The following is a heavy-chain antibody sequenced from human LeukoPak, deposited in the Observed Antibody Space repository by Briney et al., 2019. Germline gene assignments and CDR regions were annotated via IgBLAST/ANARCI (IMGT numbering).Heavy chain of an antibody. D-gene: IGHD3-3*01. CDR3: ARFRVGINVFFEN. CDR1: GGSISGTNW. J-gene: IGHJ4*02. CDR2: ISLRGLT. V-gene: IGHV4-4*02. Sequence: KPSETLSLTCGVSGGSISGTNWWSWVRQPPGQGLEWIGEISLRGLTNYNPSLRSRLTMSLDESKNQVSLNLTSVTAADTAVYYCARFRVGINVFFENWGQGILVTVSS.